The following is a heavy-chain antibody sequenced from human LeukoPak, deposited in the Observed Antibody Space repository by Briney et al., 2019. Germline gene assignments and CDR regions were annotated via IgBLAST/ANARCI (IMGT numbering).Heavy chain of an antibody. CDR1: GFTVSSNY. D-gene: IGHD3-22*01. Sequence: GGSLRLSCAASGFTVSSNYMSWVRQAPGKGLEWVSVIYSGGSTYYADSVKGRFTISRDNSKNTLYLQMNSLRAEDTAVYYCARDDTYYYDSSGYSWGQGTLVTVSS. V-gene: IGHV3-66*01. CDR3: ARDDTYYYDSSGYS. CDR2: IYSGGST. J-gene: IGHJ4*02.